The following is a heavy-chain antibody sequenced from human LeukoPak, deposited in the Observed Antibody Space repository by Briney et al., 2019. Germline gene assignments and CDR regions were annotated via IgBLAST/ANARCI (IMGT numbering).Heavy chain of an antibody. V-gene: IGHV4-38-2*01. CDR1: GYSITSGYY. Sequence: SETLSLTCAVSGYSITSGYYWGWIRQPPGKGLEWIGAIYHSGSTHYNPSLEGRVTISVDTSKNQFSLKLSSVTAADTAVYYCARQWQSTGFDYWGQGTLVTVSS. CDR3: ARQWQSTGFDY. J-gene: IGHJ4*02. D-gene: IGHD2-2*01. CDR2: IYHSGST.